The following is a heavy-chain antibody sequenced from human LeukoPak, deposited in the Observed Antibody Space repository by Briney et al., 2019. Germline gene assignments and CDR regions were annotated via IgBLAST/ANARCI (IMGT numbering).Heavy chain of an antibody. CDR1: GGSISRSSYA. D-gene: IGHD6-13*01. Sequence: SETLSLTCTVSGGSISRSSYAWGWIRQPPGKGLEWIASTYYSGSTSSYNPSLKSRVTISVDTSKNQFSLELSSVTAADTAVYYCASLISAAATSWGQGTLVTVSS. CDR3: ASLISAAATS. CDR2: TYYSGSTS. V-gene: IGHV4-39*01. J-gene: IGHJ5*02.